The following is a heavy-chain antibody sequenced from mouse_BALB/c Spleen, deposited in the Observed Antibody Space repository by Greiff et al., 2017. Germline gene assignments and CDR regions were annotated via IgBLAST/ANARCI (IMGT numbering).Heavy chain of an antibody. J-gene: IGHJ1*01. CDR2: ISSGSSTI. V-gene: IGHV5-17*02. D-gene: IGHD1-1*01. Sequence: EVMLVESGGGLVQPGGSRKLSCAASGFTFSSFGMHWVRQAPEKGLEWVAYISSGSSTIYYADTVKGRFTISRDNPKNTLFLQMTSLRSEDTAMYYCARSLCGSSYWYFDVWGAGTTVTVSS. CDR1: GFTFSSFG. CDR3: ARSLCGSSYWYFDV.